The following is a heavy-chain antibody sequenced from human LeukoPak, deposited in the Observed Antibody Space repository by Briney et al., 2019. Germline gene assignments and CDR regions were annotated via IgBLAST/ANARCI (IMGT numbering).Heavy chain of an antibody. J-gene: IGHJ4*02. D-gene: IGHD5-12*01. Sequence: SQTLSLTCAISGDSVSSISAAWTWIRQSPSRGLEWLGRTYYRTKWYNDYAVSVKSRIRIDPDTSKNQFSLQLSSVTPDDTAVYYCARDGSGYGLFDGWGQGTLVTVYS. CDR1: GDSVSSISAA. CDR3: ARDGSGYGLFDG. V-gene: IGHV6-1*01. CDR2: TYYRTKWYN.